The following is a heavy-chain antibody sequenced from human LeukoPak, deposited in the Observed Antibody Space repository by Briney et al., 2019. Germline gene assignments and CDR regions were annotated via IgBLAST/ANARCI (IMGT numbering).Heavy chain of an antibody. J-gene: IGHJ4*02. CDR2: IVWNSGSI. D-gene: IGHD6-13*01. Sequence: GRSLRLSCAASGFTFDDYAMHWVRQAPGKGLEWVSGIVWNSGSIDYADSVKGRFTVSRDNAKNSLYLQMNSLRAEDTAFYYCAKDVWYSSTFTFEYWGQGTLVTVSS. CDR1: GFTFDDYA. CDR3: AKDVWYSSTFTFEY. V-gene: IGHV3-9*01.